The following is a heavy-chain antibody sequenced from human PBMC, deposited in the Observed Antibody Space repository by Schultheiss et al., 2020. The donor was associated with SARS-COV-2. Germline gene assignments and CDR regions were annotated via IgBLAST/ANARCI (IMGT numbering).Heavy chain of an antibody. Sequence: GESLKISCAASGFTFSSYDMHWVRQATGKGLEWVSAIGTAGDTYYPGSVKGRFTISRENAKNSLYLQMNSLRAEDTAVYYCARDGGLGYYGSGTIGGYYYYGMDVWGQGTTVTVSS. V-gene: IGHV3-13*01. CDR2: IGTAGDT. J-gene: IGHJ6*02. CDR3: ARDGGLGYYGSGTIGGYYYYGMDV. CDR1: GFTFSSYD. D-gene: IGHD3-10*01.